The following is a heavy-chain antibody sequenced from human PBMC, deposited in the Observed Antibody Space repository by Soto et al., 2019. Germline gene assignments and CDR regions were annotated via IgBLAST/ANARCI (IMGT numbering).Heavy chain of an antibody. D-gene: IGHD1-7*01. CDR1: GFIFSDYY. Sequence: GGSLRLSCAASGFIFSDYYMSWIRQAPGKGLEWVSYISSGGSGIYYADSVKGRFTISRDNAKTSLYLQMNSLRAEDTAVYYCARKGSYNWKYLLAYWGQETLVTVAS. CDR3: ARKGSYNWKYLLAY. CDR2: ISSGGSGI. J-gene: IGHJ4*02. V-gene: IGHV3-11*01.